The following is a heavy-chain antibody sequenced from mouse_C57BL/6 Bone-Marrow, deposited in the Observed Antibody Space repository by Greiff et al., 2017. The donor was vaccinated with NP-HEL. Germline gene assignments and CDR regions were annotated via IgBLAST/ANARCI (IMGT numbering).Heavy chain of an antibody. Sequence: VQLQQSGAELVRPGASVKLSCTASGFTITDDYMHWVKQRPEQGLEWIGSIDPENGDTEYASKFQGKATMTADTSAITAYLQLSSLTSEDTAVYYCTAGLRRGGDYWGQGTTLTVSS. V-gene: IGHV14-4*01. CDR2: IDPENGDT. CDR3: TAGLRRGGDY. J-gene: IGHJ2*01. CDR1: GFTITDDY. D-gene: IGHD2-4*01.